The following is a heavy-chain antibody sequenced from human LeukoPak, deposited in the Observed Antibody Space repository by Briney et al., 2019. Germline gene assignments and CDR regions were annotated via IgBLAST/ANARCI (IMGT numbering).Heavy chain of an antibody. CDR1: GFTFSNHA. CDR2: ISDDGTSK. J-gene: IGHJ4*02. D-gene: IGHD6-25*01. Sequence: PGRSLRLSCVTSGFTFSNHAMHWVRQAPGKGLEWVAVISDDGTSKYYADSVKGRFAISRDNAKNSLYLQMNSLRAEDTALYYCSPLTVASGWGQGTLVTVSS. V-gene: IGHV3-30*09. CDR3: SPLTVASG.